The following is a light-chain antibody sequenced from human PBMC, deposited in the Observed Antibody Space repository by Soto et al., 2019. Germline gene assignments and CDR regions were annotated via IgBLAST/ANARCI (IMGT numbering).Light chain of an antibody. CDR1: SSDVGGYNY. CDR2: EVN. CDR3: SSYAGSPYYV. Sequence: QSALTRPPSASGSLGQSVTISCTGTSSDVGGYNYVSWYQQHPAKAPKLLIYEVNQRPSGVPDRFSGSKSGNTASLTVSGLQAEDEADYYCSSYAGSPYYVFGTGTKLTVL. V-gene: IGLV2-8*01. J-gene: IGLJ1*01.